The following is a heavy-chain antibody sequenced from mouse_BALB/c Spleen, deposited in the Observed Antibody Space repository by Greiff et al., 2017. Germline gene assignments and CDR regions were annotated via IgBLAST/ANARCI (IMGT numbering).Heavy chain of an antibody. J-gene: IGHJ4*01. CDR2: IRNKANGYTT. D-gene: IGHD2-2*01. CDR1: GFTFTDYY. Sequence: EVMLVESGGGLVQPGGSLRLSCATSGFTFTDYYMSWVRQPPGKALEWLGFIRNKANGYTTEYSASVKGRFTISRDNSQSILYLQMNTLRAEDSATYYCARNDGYDYAMDYWGQGTSVTVSS. CDR3: ARNDGYDYAMDY. V-gene: IGHV7-3*02.